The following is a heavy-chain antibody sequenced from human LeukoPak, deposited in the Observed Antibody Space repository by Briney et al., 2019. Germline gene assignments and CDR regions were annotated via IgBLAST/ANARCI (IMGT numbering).Heavy chain of an antibody. CDR2: IGGSGSADGI. Sequence: GGSLRLSCAASGFTFSNHAMSWVRQTPGKGLEWISSIGGSGSADGISYADSVKGRFTISRDNSKNTLYLQMNSLRAEDTAVFYCAKWSKYTYGYFDYWGQGTLVTVSS. CDR3: AKWSKYTYGYFDY. J-gene: IGHJ4*02. V-gene: IGHV3-23*01. CDR1: GFTFSNHA. D-gene: IGHD5-18*01.